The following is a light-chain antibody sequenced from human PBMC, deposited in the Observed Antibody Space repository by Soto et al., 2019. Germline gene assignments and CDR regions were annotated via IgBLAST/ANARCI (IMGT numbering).Light chain of an antibody. V-gene: IGKV1-17*01. J-gene: IGKJ5*01. CDR3: QQLNSYPIT. CDR2: AAS. Sequence: DIQMTQSPSSLSASVGDRVTITCRASQNISKYLNWYQQKLGKAPKLLIYAASSLQSGVPSRFSGSGSGTDFTLTISSLQPEDFATYFCQQLNSYPITFGQGTRLEI. CDR1: QNISKY.